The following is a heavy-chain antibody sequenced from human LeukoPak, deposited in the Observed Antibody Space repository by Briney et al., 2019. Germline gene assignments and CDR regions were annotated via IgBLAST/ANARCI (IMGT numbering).Heavy chain of an antibody. J-gene: IGHJ5*02. Sequence: SETLSLTCTVSGGSISSYYWSWIRQPPGKGLEWIGYIYYSGSTNYNPSLKSRVTISVDTSKNQISLKLSSVTAADTAVYYCARVDWNDGSWFDPWGQGTLVTVSS. CDR3: ARVDWNDGSWFDP. V-gene: IGHV4-59*01. D-gene: IGHD1-1*01. CDR2: IYYSGST. CDR1: GGSISSYY.